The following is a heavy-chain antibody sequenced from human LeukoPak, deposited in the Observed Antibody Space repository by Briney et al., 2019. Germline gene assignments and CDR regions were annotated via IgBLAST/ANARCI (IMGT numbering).Heavy chain of an antibody. Sequence: GGSLRLSCAASGFTFSSYGMHGVRQAPGKGLEWVAVIWYDGSNKYYADSVKGRFTISRDNSKNTLYLQMNSLRAEDTAVYYCAKDAYYGSHGIGYFDYWGQGTLVTVSS. CDR3: AKDAYYGSHGIGYFDY. V-gene: IGHV3-33*06. CDR1: GFTFSSYG. D-gene: IGHD3-10*01. CDR2: IWYDGSNK. J-gene: IGHJ4*02.